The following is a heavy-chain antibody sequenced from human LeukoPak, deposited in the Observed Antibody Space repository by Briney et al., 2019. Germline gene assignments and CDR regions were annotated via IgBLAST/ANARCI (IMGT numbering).Heavy chain of an antibody. CDR3: AKSNGYSLVDI. V-gene: IGHV4-39*07. CDR2: IFYSGST. J-gene: IGHJ3*02. Sequence: SETLSLTCTVSGGSISSSSYYWGWIRQPPGKGLEWIGNIFYSGSTYYSPSLKSRVTISLDTSRNQFSLKLNSVTAADTAVYYCAKSNGYSLVDIWGQGTMVTVSS. CDR1: GGSISSSSYY. D-gene: IGHD5-12*01.